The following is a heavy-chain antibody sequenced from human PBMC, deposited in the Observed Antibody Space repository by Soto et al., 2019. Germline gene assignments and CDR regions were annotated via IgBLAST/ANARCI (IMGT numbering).Heavy chain of an antibody. CDR3: ARGYYYDSSGYGIDAFDI. V-gene: IGHV1-18*01. D-gene: IGHD3-22*01. CDR2: ISAYNGGT. Sequence: ASVKVSCKASGYTFTSYGISWVRQAPGQGLERMGWISAYNGGTSYAQKFQGRVTMTRDTSTSTVYMELSSLGSEDTAVYYCARGYYYDSSGYGIDAFDIWGQGTMVTVSS. CDR1: GYTFTSYG. J-gene: IGHJ3*02.